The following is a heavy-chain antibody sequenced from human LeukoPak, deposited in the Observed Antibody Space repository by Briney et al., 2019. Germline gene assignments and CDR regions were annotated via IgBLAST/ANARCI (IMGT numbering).Heavy chain of an antibody. Sequence: ASVKVSCKASGYTFTDYSIHWVRQAPGQGLEWMGWINPTSGSTNYAQTFRGRVTLTSDTSITTAYMELSRLKSDDTAVYYCAGGNLSGDHDFWGQGTLVTVSS. D-gene: IGHD1-26*01. CDR2: INPTSGST. J-gene: IGHJ4*02. CDR1: GYTFTDYS. CDR3: AGGNLSGDHDF. V-gene: IGHV1-2*02.